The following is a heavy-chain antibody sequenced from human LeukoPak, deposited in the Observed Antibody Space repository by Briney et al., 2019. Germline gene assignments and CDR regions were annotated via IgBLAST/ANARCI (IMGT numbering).Heavy chain of an antibody. J-gene: IGHJ4*02. CDR3: AKAIYGDYAARRYYFDY. CDR1: GFTFSSYG. CDR2: IRYDGSNK. Sequence: GGSLRLSCAASGFTFSSYGMHWVRQAPGKGLDWVAFIRYDGSNKYYADSVKGRFTISRDNSKNTLYLQMNSLRAEDTAVYYCAKAIYGDYAARRYYFDYWGQGTLVTVSS. D-gene: IGHD4-17*01. V-gene: IGHV3-30*02.